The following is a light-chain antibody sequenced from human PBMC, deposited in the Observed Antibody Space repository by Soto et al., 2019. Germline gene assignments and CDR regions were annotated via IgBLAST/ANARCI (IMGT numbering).Light chain of an antibody. Sequence: EIVLMQPSGNLSLSPGGRATLSCRPSQSVSSSYLAWYQQKPGQAPRLLIYGASSRATGIPDRFSGSGSGTDFTLTISRLEPEDFAVYYCQHYGSSPRTFGQGTKVDIK. CDR2: GAS. CDR1: QSVSSSY. J-gene: IGKJ1*01. V-gene: IGKV3-20*01. CDR3: QHYGSSPRT.